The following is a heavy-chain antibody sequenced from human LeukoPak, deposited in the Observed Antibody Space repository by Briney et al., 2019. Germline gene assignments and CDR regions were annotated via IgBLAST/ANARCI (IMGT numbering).Heavy chain of an antibody. J-gene: IGHJ3*02. CDR3: ASLIHSGDAFDI. CDR2: INPNSGGT. CDR1: GYTFTGYY. V-gene: IGHV1-2*02. D-gene: IGHD3-10*01. Sequence: ASVKVSCKASGYTFTGYYMHWVRQAPGQGLEWMGWINPNSGGTNHAQKFQGRVTMTRDTSISTAYMELSRLRSDDTAVYYCASLIHSGDAFDIWGQGTMVTVSS.